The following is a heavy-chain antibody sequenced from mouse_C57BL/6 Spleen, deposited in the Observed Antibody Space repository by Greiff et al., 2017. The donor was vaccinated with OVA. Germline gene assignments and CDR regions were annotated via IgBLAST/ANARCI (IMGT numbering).Heavy chain of an antibody. Sequence: VQLQESGPELVKPGASVKISCKASGYAFSSSWMNWVKQRPGKGLEWIGRIYPGAGDTNYNGKFKGKATLTADKSSSTAYMQLSSLTSEDSAVYFCARDYGSSFGCWGKGTLVTVSA. V-gene: IGHV1-82*01. J-gene: IGHJ3*01. D-gene: IGHD1-1*01. CDR2: IYPGAGDT. CDR3: ARDYGSSFGC. CDR1: GYAFSSSW.